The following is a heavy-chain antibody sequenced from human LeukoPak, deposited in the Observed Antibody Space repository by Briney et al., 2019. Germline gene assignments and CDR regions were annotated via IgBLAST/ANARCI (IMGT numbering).Heavy chain of an antibody. CDR1: GGSISSYY. D-gene: IGHD1-20*01. V-gene: IGHV4-59*01. CDR3: ARDRPDGITGTRGPYGMDV. J-gene: IGHJ6*04. CDR2: IYYSGST. Sequence: PSETLSLTCTVSGGSISSYYWSWIRQPPGKGLEWIRYIYYSGSTNYNPSLKSRVTISVDTSKNQFSLKLSSVTAADTAVYYCARDRPDGITGTRGPYGMDVWGNGTTVTVSS.